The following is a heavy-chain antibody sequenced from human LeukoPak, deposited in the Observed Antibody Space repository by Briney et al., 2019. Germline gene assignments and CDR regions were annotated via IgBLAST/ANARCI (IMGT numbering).Heavy chain of an antibody. D-gene: IGHD6-19*01. CDR1: GGTFSSHD. CDR2: MNPKTGGT. J-gene: IGHJ4*02. V-gene: IGHV1-8*01. CDR3: TRGSSGRRDN. Sequence: ASVKVSCKPSGGTFSSHDFNWVRQATGQGLEWMGWMNPKTGGTGYAQKFQGRITMTRDISIGTAYMELSNLTSEDTAIYYCTRGSSGRRDNWGQGTLVTVSA.